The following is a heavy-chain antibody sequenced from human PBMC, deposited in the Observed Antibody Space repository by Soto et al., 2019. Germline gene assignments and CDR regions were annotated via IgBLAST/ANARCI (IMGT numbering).Heavy chain of an antibody. CDR2: VNPSGGRT. J-gene: IGHJ4*02. D-gene: IGHD2-8*01. V-gene: IGHV1-46*01. CDR1: GYTFTSYY. Sequence: QVQLVQSGAEVKKPGASVKVSCKASGYTFTSYYMHWVRQAPGQGLEWMGIVNPSGGRTSYAQKSQGRVTMPRDTSTSTLYMELSSLRSEDTAVYYCARDSDGRNFLGLFHPFCTDYWGQGTLVTVSS. CDR3: ARDSDGRNFLGLFHPFCTDY.